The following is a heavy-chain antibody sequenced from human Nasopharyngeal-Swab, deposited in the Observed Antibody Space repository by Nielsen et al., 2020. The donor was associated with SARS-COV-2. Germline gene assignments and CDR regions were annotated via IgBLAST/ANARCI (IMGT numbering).Heavy chain of an antibody. J-gene: IGHJ6*03. CDR3: ARIIAAAGTVGYMDV. CDR2: IYYSRST. V-gene: IGHV4-39*01. Sequence: WIRQPPGKGLEWIGSIYYSRSTYYNPSLKSRVTISVDTSKNQSSLKLSSVTAADTAVYYCARIIAAAGTVGYMDVWGKGTTVTVSS. D-gene: IGHD6-13*01.